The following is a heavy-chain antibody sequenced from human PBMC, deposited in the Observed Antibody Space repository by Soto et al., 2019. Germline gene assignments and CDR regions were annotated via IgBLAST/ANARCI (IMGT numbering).Heavy chain of an antibody. D-gene: IGHD3-16*01. J-gene: IGHJ4*02. V-gene: IGHV1-46*01. CDR3: AREMYTIRGSPFDC. CDR1: GYPFTSYY. Sequence: ASVKVSCKASGYPFTSYYVHWVRQAAGQGLEWMGFINTSDGSTSYPQKFQGRVTMTRDTSTSTVYVEVSSLRSEDTAVYYCAREMYTIRGSPFDCLGQRTRVIFS. CDR2: INTSDGST.